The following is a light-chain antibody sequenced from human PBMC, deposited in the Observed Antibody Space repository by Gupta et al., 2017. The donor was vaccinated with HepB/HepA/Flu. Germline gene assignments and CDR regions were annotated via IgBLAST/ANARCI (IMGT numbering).Light chain of an antibody. J-gene: IGKJ1*01. Sequence: ELVLTQSPATLSVSPGERATLSCSDSQSVSSNLGWYQQKPRQAPRLLIYGASTRATGIPARFSGSGWRKVFTPTSRRLQSEDFAVYYWQQDNNWQTFGQGTKVEIK. CDR3: QQDNNWQT. CDR2: GAS. CDR1: QSVSSN. V-gene: IGKV3-15*01.